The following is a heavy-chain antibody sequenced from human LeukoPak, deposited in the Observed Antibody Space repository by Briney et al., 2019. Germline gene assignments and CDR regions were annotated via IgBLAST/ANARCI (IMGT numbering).Heavy chain of an antibody. J-gene: IGHJ4*02. CDR2: IKSKTDGGTR. CDR3: TNYYYDSSGYPAGFDY. CDR1: GFTFSNAW. Sequence: GGSLRLSCAASGFTFSNAWMNWVRQAPGKGLEWVGRIKSKTDGGTRDYAAPVKGRFTISRDDSKNTLYLQMNSLKTEDTAVYFCTNYYYDSSGYPAGFDYWGQGTLVTVSS. D-gene: IGHD3-22*01. V-gene: IGHV3-15*07.